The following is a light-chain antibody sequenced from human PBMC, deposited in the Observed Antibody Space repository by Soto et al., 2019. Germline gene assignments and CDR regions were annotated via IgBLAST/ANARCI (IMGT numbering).Light chain of an antibody. CDR1: HTVSSTY. V-gene: IGKV3-20*01. CDR3: PQHGSSPLT. Sequence: EVVLTQSPGTLSLSPGERATLSCRASHTVSSTYLAWYQQKPGQAPRLLVYGASSRATGIPDRFSGSGSGTDFPLIISRLEPEDSAEHYWPQHGSSPLTFGQGTRLEI. J-gene: IGKJ5*01. CDR2: GAS.